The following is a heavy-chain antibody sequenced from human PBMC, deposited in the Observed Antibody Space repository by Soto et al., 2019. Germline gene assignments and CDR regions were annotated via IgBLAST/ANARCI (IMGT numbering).Heavy chain of an antibody. V-gene: IGHV1-69*13. D-gene: IGHD3-9*01. CDR1: GGTFSSYA. Sequence: VKVSCKASGGTFSSYAISWVRQAPGQGLEWMGGIIPIFGTANYAQKFQGRVTITADESTSTAYMELSSLRSEDTAVYYCARDVERYFDWLLYYWGQGTLVTVSS. J-gene: IGHJ4*02. CDR2: IIPIFGTA. CDR3: ARDVERYFDWLLYY.